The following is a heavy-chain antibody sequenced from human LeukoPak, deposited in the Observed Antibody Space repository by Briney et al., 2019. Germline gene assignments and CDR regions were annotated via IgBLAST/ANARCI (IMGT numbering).Heavy chain of an antibody. D-gene: IGHD3-10*01. J-gene: IGHJ4*02. CDR3: ARDRVVRGVQFDY. CDR2: INPSGGST. Sequence: ASVKVSCKASGYTFTNYYMHWVRQAPGQGLEWMGIINPSGGSTSYAQKFQGRVTMTRDMSTSTVYMELSSLRSEDTAVYYCARDRVVRGVQFDYWGQGTLVTVSS. CDR1: GYTFTNYY. V-gene: IGHV1-46*01.